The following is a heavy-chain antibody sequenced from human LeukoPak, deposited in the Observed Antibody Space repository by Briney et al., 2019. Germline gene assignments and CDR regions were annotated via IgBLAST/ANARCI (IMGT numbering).Heavy chain of an antibody. D-gene: IGHD3-10*01. CDR1: GGSISSSNW. Sequence: PSETLSLTCAVSGGSISSSNWWSWVRQPPGKGLEWIGEIYHSGNTNYNPSLKSRVTISIDKSKNQFSLKLSSVTAADTAVYYCARHRYYYRSGSYYGAPYYMDVWGKGTTVTISS. CDR2: IYHSGNT. J-gene: IGHJ6*03. CDR3: ARHRYYYRSGSYYGAPYYMDV. V-gene: IGHV4-4*02.